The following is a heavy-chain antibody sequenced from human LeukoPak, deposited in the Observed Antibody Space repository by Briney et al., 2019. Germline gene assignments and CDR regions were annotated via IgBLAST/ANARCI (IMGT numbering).Heavy chain of an antibody. CDR2: IRYDGSNK. V-gene: IGHV3-30*02. Sequence: GGSLRLSCAASGFTFSSYGMHWVRQAPGKGLEWVAFIRYDGSNKYYADSVKGQFTISRDNSKNTLYLQMNSLRAEDTAVYYCAKDFLAYYDFWSGNKYMDVWGKGTTVTVSS. CDR3: AKDFLAYYDFWSGNKYMDV. D-gene: IGHD3-3*01. J-gene: IGHJ6*03. CDR1: GFTFSSYG.